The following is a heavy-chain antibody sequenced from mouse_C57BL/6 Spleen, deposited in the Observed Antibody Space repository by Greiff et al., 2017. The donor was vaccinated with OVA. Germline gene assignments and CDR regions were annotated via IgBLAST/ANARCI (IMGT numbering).Heavy chain of an antibody. J-gene: IGHJ1*03. CDR2: IDPETGGT. CDR3: TRSRNYSNSRGYFDV. CDR1: GYTFTDYE. D-gene: IGHD2-5*01. V-gene: IGHV1-15*01. Sequence: VHLVESGAELVRPGASVTLSCKASGYTFTDYEMHWVKQTPVHGLEWIGAIDPETGGTAYNQKFKGKAILTADKSSSTAYMELRSLTSEDSAVYYCTRSRNYSNSRGYFDVWGTGTTVTVSS.